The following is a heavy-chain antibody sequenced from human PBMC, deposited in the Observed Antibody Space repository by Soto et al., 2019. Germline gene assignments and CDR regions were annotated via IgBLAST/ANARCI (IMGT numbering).Heavy chain of an antibody. CDR2: ISYDGSNK. D-gene: IGHD3-10*01. CDR1: GFTFSSYA. V-gene: IGHV3-30-3*01. Sequence: XGSRRLSCAASGFTFSSYAMHWVRQAPGKGLEWVAVISYDGSNKYYADSVKGRFTISRDNSKNTLYLQMNSLRAEDTAVYYCARLGYRAGYMVRGVNGTDAWGQGPTVTVSS. CDR3: ARLGYRAGYMVRGVNGTDA. J-gene: IGHJ6*02.